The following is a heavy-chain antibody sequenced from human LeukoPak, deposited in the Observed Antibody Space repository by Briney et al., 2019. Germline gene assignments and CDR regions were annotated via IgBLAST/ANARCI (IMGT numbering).Heavy chain of an antibody. V-gene: IGHV1-2*06. CDR2: INPNSGGT. Sequence: ASVKVSCKASGYTFTGYYMHWVRQAPGQGLEWMGRINPNSGGTNYAQKFQGRVTVTRDTSISTAYMELSRLRSDDTAVYYCARVGGATIYYYYMDVWGKGTTVTVSS. CDR3: ARVGGATIYYYYMDV. CDR1: GYTFTGYY. J-gene: IGHJ6*03. D-gene: IGHD5-12*01.